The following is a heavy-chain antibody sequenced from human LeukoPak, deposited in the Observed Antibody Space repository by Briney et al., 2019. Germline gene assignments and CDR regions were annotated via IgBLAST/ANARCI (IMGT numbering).Heavy chain of an antibody. Sequence: SETLSLTCIVSGGSISSSIYYWAWVRQPPGKGLEWIGTVFYNGATQYSPSLRSRVTISIDTSTNQFSLKLTSVTAADTAVYHCARHGGIIAAAGTRAFDIWGQGTMVTVSS. CDR3: ARHGGIIAAAGTRAFDI. D-gene: IGHD6-13*01. CDR2: VFYNGAT. CDR1: GGSISSSIYY. J-gene: IGHJ3*02. V-gene: IGHV4-39*01.